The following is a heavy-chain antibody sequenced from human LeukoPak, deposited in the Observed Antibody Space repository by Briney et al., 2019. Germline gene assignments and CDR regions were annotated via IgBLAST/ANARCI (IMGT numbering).Heavy chain of an antibody. Sequence: GGSLRLSCAASGFTFSSYGMHWVRQAPGKGLEWVAVIWYDGSNKYYADSVKGRFTISRGNSKNTLYLQMNSLRAEDTAVYYCAVEGIVGARSTAFDIWGQGTMVTVSS. D-gene: IGHD1-26*01. V-gene: IGHV3-33*01. J-gene: IGHJ3*02. CDR3: AVEGIVGARSTAFDI. CDR2: IWYDGSNK. CDR1: GFTFSSYG.